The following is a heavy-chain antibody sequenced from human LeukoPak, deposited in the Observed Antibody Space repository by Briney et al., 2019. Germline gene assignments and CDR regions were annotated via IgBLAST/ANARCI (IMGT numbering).Heavy chain of an antibody. CDR2: IIPIFGTA. CDR3: ARDGGYCSSTSCSPL. Sequence: ASVKVSCKASGGTFSSYAISWVRQAPGQGLEWMGGIIPIFGTANYAQKFQGRVTITADESTSTAYMELSSLRSEDTAVYYCARDGGYCSSTSCSPLWGQGTLVTVSS. D-gene: IGHD2-2*01. CDR1: GGTFSSYA. J-gene: IGHJ4*02. V-gene: IGHV1-69*13.